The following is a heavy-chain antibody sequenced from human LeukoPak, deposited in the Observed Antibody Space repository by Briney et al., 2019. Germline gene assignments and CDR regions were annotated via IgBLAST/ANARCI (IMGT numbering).Heavy chain of an antibody. J-gene: IGHJ4*02. CDR3: AKSHYGDYEYFDY. CDR1: GFTFSSYA. D-gene: IGHD4-17*01. Sequence: GGSLRLSCAASGFTFSSYAMSWVRQAPGKGLEWVSAISGSGGSTYYADSVEGRFTISRDNSKNTLYLQMNSLRAEDTAVYYCAKSHYGDYEYFDYWGQGTLVTVSS. CDR2: ISGSGGST. V-gene: IGHV3-23*01.